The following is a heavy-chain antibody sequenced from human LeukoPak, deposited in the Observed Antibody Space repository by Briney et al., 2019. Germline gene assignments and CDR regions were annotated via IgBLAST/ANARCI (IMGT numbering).Heavy chain of an antibody. D-gene: IGHD5-24*01. Sequence: PGGSLRLSFAASGFRLSHSGMHWDRQAPGKGLEWVAVIWYDESGKIYADSVKGRFTISRDIFENTLSLQMNSLRAEDTGLYYCARSRDDYHHGLLWGRGTLVIVSS. CDR2: IWYDESGK. CDR1: GFRLSHSG. V-gene: IGHV3-33*01. J-gene: IGHJ4*02. CDR3: ARSRDDYHHGLL.